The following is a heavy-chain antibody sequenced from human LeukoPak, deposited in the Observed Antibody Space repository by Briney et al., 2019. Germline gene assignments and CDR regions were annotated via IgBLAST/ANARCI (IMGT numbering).Heavy chain of an antibody. J-gene: IGHJ4*02. V-gene: IGHV3-23*01. Sequence: GGSLRLSCAASGFTFSSYAMSWVRQAPGKGLEWVSIISGSTSKTYYADSVKGRFTISRDNSKNTLYVQMNSLRAEDTAVYYCAKEQTYCGGDCYPAGDFDYWGQGTLATVSS. CDR2: ISGSTSKT. CDR1: GFTFSSYA. CDR3: AKEQTYCGGDCYPAGDFDY. D-gene: IGHD2-21*01.